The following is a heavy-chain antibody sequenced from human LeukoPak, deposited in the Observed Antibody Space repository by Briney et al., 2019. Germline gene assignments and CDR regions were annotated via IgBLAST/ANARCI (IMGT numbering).Heavy chain of an antibody. CDR3: ARDTYSSGWGAFDN. CDR1: GDSVSSNSAA. J-gene: IGHJ3*02. D-gene: IGHD6-19*01. CDR2: TYYRSMRYT. V-gene: IGHV6-1*01. Sequence: SQTLSLTCAISGDSVSSNSAAWNWIRQSPSRGLEWLGRTYYRSMRYTDYAVSVKRRIPITLDTSKNQFSLQLNFVTPEDTAVYYCARDTYSSGWGAFDNWGQGTMVTVSS.